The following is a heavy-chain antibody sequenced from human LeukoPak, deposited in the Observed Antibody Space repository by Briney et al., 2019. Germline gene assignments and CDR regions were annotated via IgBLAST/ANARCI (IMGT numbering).Heavy chain of an antibody. V-gene: IGHV3-7*01. CDR3: ARDRRVLRFLEWFKYFDY. J-gene: IGHJ4*02. CDR2: IKQDGSEK. Sequence: GGSLRLSCAASGFTFSSYSMNWVRQAPGKGLEWVANIKQDGSEKYYVDSVKGRFTISRDNAKNSLYLQMNSLRAEDTAVYYCARDRRVLRFLEWFKYFDYWGQGTLVTVSS. CDR1: GFTFSSYS. D-gene: IGHD3-3*01.